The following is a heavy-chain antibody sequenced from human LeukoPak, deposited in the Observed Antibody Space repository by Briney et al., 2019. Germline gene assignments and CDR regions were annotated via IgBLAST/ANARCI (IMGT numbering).Heavy chain of an antibody. V-gene: IGHV3-48*03. CDR3: ARDRPPYYYDSSGYQGAFDY. J-gene: IGHJ4*02. CDR2: ISSSGSTI. CDR1: GFTFTANG. D-gene: IGHD3-22*01. Sequence: GGSLRLSCGASGFTFTANGMHWVRQAPGKGLEWVSYISSSGSTIYYADSVKGRFTISRDNAKNSLYLQMNSLRAEDTAVYYCARDRPPYYYDSSGYQGAFDYWGQGTLVTVSS.